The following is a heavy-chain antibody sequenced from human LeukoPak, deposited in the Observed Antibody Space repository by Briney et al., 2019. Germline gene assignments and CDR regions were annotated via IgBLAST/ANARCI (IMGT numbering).Heavy chain of an antibody. CDR1: GGPISSYY. CDR3: ARQGRDGYSYYTDL. V-gene: IGHV4-59*01. D-gene: IGHD5-24*01. Sequence: SETLSLTCTVSGGPISSYYWNWIRQSPGKGLEWIGYIYYSGSTNYNSSLRSRVTMSVDTSKNQFSLKLSSVTAADTAVYYCARQGRDGYSYYTDLWGRGTLVTVSS. J-gene: IGHJ2*01. CDR2: IYYSGST.